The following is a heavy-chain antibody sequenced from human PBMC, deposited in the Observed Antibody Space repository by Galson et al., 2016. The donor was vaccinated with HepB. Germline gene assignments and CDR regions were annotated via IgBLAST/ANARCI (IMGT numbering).Heavy chain of an antibody. CDR2: LSDSGVST. J-gene: IGHJ4*02. D-gene: IGHD2-8*01. Sequence: SLRLSCAASGFSFSDFAMSWVRQAPGKGLEWVASLSDSGVSTYYTDSVRGRFTISRDNAHNTLALQMNSLRGEDTAVYFCGKGGIGHCGNGVCYTAPFDHWGQGTPVIVSS. V-gene: IGHV3-23*01. CDR3: GKGGIGHCGNGVCYTAPFDH. CDR1: GFSFSDFA.